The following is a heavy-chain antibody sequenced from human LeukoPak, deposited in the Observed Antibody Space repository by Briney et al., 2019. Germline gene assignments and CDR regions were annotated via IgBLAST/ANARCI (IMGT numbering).Heavy chain of an antibody. Sequence: SGPTLVNPTETLTLTCTCSGFSITSSGLAVGWIRQPPGKALEWLGHIYWNYKDYYNTFLGSRLTITKDTSENHVVLTMTNMDPVDTATYYCAHLTTSAYYYDYWGQGALVTVSS. V-gene: IGHV2-5*01. D-gene: IGHD1-1*01. CDR1: GFSITSSGLA. CDR3: AHLTTSAYYYDY. J-gene: IGHJ4*02. CDR2: IYWNYKD.